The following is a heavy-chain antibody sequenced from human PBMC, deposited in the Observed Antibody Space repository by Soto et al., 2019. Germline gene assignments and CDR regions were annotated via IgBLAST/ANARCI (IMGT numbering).Heavy chain of an antibody. V-gene: IGHV1-46*01. CDR1: GYTFTSYY. Sequence: ASVKVSCKASGYTFTSYYMHWVRQAPGQGLEWMGIINPSGGSTSYAQKFQGRVTMTRDTSTSTAYMELSRLRSDDTAVYYCAGGFHDSSGYGDYYYKGMEVWGKGTTVTVPS. CDR3: AGGFHDSSGYGDYYYKGMEV. D-gene: IGHD3-22*01. CDR2: INPSGGST. J-gene: IGHJ6*04.